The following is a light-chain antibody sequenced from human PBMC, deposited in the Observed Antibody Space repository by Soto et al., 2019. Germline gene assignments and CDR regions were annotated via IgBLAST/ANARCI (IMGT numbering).Light chain of an antibody. Sequence: DIQMTQSPSTLSASVGDRVTLTCRASQSISNRLAWYQQKPGKAPKVLIDDASSLESGVPSRFSGSGSGTEFILTISSLQPDDFASYCCQHYGGMWTFGQGTKVEMK. V-gene: IGKV1-5*01. J-gene: IGKJ1*01. CDR3: QHYGGMWT. CDR2: DAS. CDR1: QSISNR.